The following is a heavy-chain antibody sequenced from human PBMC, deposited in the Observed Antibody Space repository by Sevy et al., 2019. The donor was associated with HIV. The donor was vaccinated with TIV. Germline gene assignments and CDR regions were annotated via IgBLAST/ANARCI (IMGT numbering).Heavy chain of an antibody. J-gene: IGHJ4*02. D-gene: IGHD6-25*01. CDR3: AIDLSGARDS. V-gene: IGHV3-74*01. Sequence: GGSLRLSCAASGFTFRNYWMHWVRQGPGKGLEWVSRINEDGSFSDYADSMKGRLTISRDNAKNTLYLEMNSLRVEDTAVYYCAIDLSGARDSWGQGTLVTVSS. CDR2: INEDGSFS. CDR1: GFTFRNYW.